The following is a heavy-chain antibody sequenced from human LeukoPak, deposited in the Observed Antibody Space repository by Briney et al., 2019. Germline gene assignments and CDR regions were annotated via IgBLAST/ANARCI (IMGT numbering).Heavy chain of an antibody. CDR1: GGSISSYY. D-gene: IGHD3-22*01. V-gene: IGHV4-4*09. J-gene: IGHJ5*02. CDR2: IYTSGST. Sequence: PSETLSLTCTVSGGSISSYYWSWIRQPPGKGLEWIGYIYTSGSTNYNPSLKSRATISVDTSKNQFSLKLSSVTAADTAVYYCARQGYYDSSGYYTRGVVFDPWGQGTLVTVSS. CDR3: ARQGYYDSSGYYTRGVVFDP.